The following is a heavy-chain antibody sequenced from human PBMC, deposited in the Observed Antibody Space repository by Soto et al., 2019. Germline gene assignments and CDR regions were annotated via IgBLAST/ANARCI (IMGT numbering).Heavy chain of an antibody. CDR1: GFTFSSYA. D-gene: IGHD5-18*01. Sequence: PGGSLRLSCAASGFTFSSYAMHWFRQAPGKGLEWVALISYDGSNKQYADSLKGRFTISRDNSKSALYLQMNSLRADDTAVYYCARDADTAIIFYFDYWAQGTQVTVYS. CDR2: ISYDGSNK. J-gene: IGHJ4*02. V-gene: IGHV3-30*03. CDR3: ARDADTAIIFYFDY.